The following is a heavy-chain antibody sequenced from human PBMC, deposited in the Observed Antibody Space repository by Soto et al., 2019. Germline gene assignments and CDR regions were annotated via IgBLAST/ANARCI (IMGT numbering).Heavy chain of an antibody. CDR3: AREPHGFEQ. CDR1: GFAFSGYG. Sequence: EVQLVESGGGLVQPGGSLRLSCAASGFAFSGYGMNWVRQAPGKGLECVSYISSGSTTIHYADSVKGRFTISRDNGQNSLYLQMNRLRAEDTAVYYCAREPHGFEQWGQGTLVTVSS. V-gene: IGHV3-48*01. CDR2: ISSGSTTI. J-gene: IGHJ5*02.